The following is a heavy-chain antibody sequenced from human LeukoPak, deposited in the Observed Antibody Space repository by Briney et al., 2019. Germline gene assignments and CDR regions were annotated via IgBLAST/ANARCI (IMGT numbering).Heavy chain of an antibody. CDR1: GYSFTSYW. V-gene: IGHV5-51*01. Sequence: GESLKISCKGSGYSFTSYWIGWVRQMPGKGLEWMGIIYPGDSDTRYSPSFQGQVTISADKSISTAYLQWSSLKASDTAMYYCARQGQLLPEDYFYYYMDVWGKGTTVTVSS. D-gene: IGHD2-2*01. J-gene: IGHJ6*03. CDR3: ARQGQLLPEDYFYYYMDV. CDR2: IYPGDSDT.